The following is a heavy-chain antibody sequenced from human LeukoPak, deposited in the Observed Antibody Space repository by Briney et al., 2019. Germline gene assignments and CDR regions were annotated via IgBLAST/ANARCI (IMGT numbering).Heavy chain of an antibody. CDR1: GLTFSSYG. V-gene: IGHV3-33*01. D-gene: IGHD4-23*01. Sequence: PGGYLRLSCAASGLTFSSYGMHWVRQAPGKRLERVAVIWYDGSNKYYADSVKGRFTISRDNSKNTLYLQMNSLRAEDTAVYYCARALPRTPGYYYGMDVWGKGTTVTVSS. CDR3: ARALPRTPGYYYGMDV. CDR2: IWYDGSNK. J-gene: IGHJ6*04.